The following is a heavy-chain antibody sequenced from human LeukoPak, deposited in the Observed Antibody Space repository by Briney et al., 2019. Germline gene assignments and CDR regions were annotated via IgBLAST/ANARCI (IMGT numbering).Heavy chain of an antibody. CDR3: AELGITMIGGV. CDR2: ISGSSSYI. V-gene: IGHV3-21*01. CDR1: GFTFSSYS. J-gene: IGHJ6*04. Sequence: GGSLRLSCVASGFTFSSYSMSWVRQAPGKGLEWVSSISGSSSYIYYADSRKGRFTISRDNAKNSLYLQMNSLRAEDTAVYYCAELGITMIGGVWGKGTTVTISS. D-gene: IGHD3-10*02.